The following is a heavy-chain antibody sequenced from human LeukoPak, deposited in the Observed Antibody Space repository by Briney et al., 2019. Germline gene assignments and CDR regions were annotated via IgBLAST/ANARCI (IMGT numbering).Heavy chain of an antibody. V-gene: IGHV3-23*01. D-gene: IGHD3-22*01. Sequence: GGYLRLYCAASGFTFKTHAMSWVRQAPGKGLEWVSRIDDSGVIRSYADSVKGRFTISRDNSKMTLTLQMNSLRAEDTAVYYCAKRLKRNYYYHYAMDVWGQGTTVTVSS. CDR2: IDDSGVIR. CDR1: GFTFKTHA. J-gene: IGHJ6*02. CDR3: AKRLKRNYYYHYAMDV.